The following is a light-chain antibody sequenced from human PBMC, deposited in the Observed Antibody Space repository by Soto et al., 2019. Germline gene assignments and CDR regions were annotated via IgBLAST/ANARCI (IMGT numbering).Light chain of an antibody. Sequence: IVMTQSPATLSVSPGERASLSCRASQSGSSNLAWYQQRPGQAPRLLIYGASTRANGIPARCSGSGSGTVLTLTNSSLQSEASAVEYCTPYNYWPWTFGQGTKVEIK. J-gene: IGKJ1*01. V-gene: IGKV3-15*01. CDR2: GAS. CDR3: TPYNYWPWT. CDR1: QSGSSN.